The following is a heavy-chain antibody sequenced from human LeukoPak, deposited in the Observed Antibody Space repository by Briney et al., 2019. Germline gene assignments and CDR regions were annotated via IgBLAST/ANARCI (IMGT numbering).Heavy chain of an antibody. V-gene: IGHV3-7*01. Sequence: QPGGSLRLSCAASGFTFSSHWMSWVRQAPGKGLEWVASIRPDGSEEYYMDSVKGRFTISRDNAKNSLYLQMNSLRAEDTAVYYCARLLGTVTTYDHWGQGTLVTVSS. CDR1: GFTFSSHW. CDR3: ARLLGTVTTYDH. D-gene: IGHD1-7*01. CDR2: IRPDGSEE. J-gene: IGHJ4*02.